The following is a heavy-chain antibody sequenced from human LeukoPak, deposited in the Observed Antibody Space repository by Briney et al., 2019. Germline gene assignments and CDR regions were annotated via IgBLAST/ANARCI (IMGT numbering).Heavy chain of an antibody. J-gene: IGHJ4*02. CDR1: GGTFSSYA. CDR2: IIPIFGTA. Sequence: SVKVSCKASGGTFSSYAISWVRQAPGQGLEWMGGIIPIFGTANYAQKFQGRVTMTADESTSTAYMELSSLRSEDTAVYYCARGFYGDYRGINLNYFDYWGQGTLVTVSS. D-gene: IGHD4-17*01. V-gene: IGHV1-69*13. CDR3: ARGFYGDYRGINLNYFDY.